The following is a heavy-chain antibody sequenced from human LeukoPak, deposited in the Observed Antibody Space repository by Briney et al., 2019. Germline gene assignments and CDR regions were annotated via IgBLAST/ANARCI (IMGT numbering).Heavy chain of an antibody. Sequence: GGSLRLSYAASGFTFRSYEMNWLRQAPGKGLEWVSYISSSGSTIYYADSVKGRFTISRDNAKNSLYLQMNSLRAEDTAVYYCAELGITMGGGVWGKGTTVTISS. V-gene: IGHV3-48*03. D-gene: IGHD3-10*02. J-gene: IGHJ6*04. CDR1: GFTFRSYE. CDR3: AELGITMGGGV. CDR2: ISSSGSTI.